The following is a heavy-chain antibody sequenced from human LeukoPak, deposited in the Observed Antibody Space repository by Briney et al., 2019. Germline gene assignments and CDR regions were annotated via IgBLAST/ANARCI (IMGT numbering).Heavy chain of an antibody. J-gene: IGHJ4*02. CDR1: GLSFSSHW. D-gene: IGHD7-27*01. CDR3: ARGVTGGNGKIDY. CDR2: INALGSTT. Sequence: GGSLRLSCAASGLSFSSHWVHWVRQVPGKGLVWVSRINALGSTTNYADSVKGRFTISRDNTKNTLYLQMNSLRDEDTAVYYCARGVTGGNGKIDYWGQGTLVTVSS. V-gene: IGHV3-74*01.